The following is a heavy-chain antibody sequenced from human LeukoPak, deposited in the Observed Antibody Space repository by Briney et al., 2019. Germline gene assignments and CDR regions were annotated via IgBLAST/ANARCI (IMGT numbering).Heavy chain of an antibody. D-gene: IGHD4-17*01. V-gene: IGHV3-15*01. CDR2: IKSKTAGGTT. CDR3: TTDYGDYVFRSDC. Sequence: PGGSLRLSCAASGFTFSSAWMNWVRQAPGKGLEWVGRIKSKTAGGTTDYAAPVKGRFIISRDDSKNTLYLQMNSLKTEDTAVYYCTTDYGDYVFRSDCWGQGTLVTVSS. CDR1: GFTFSSAW. J-gene: IGHJ4*02.